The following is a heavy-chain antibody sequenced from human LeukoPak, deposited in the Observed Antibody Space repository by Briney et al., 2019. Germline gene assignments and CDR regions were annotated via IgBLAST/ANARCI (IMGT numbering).Heavy chain of an antibody. D-gene: IGHD1-26*01. J-gene: IGHJ5*02. CDR3: ARALVWELQMGNWFDP. CDR1: GGSFSGYY. CDR2: INHSGST. Sequence: PSETLSLTCAVYGGSFSGYYWSWIRQPPGKGLKWIGEINHSGSTNYNPSLKSRVTIPVDTSKNQFSLKLSSVTAADTAVYYCARALVWELQMGNWFDPWGQGTLVTVSS. V-gene: IGHV4-34*01.